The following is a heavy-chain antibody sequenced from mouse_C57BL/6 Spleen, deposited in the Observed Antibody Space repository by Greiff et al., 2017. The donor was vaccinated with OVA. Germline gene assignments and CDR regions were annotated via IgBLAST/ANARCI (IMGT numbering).Heavy chain of an antibody. CDR3: ARCDYGSSSAWFAY. D-gene: IGHD1-1*01. J-gene: IGHJ3*01. CDR1: GYAFSSSW. V-gene: IGHV1-82*01. CDR2: IYPGDGDT. Sequence: VKLQESGPELVKPGASVKISCKASGYAFSSSWMNWVKQRPGKGLEWIGRIYPGDGDTNYNGKFKGKATLTADKSSSTAYMQLSSLTSEDSAVYFCARCDYGSSSAWFAYWGQGTLVTVSA.